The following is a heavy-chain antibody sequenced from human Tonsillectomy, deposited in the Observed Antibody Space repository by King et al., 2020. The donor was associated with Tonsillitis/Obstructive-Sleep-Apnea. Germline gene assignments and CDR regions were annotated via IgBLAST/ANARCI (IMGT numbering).Heavy chain of an antibody. D-gene: IGHD5-18*01. Sequence: HVQLVESGGGVVQPGRSLRLSCAASGFSFRSHVMHWVRQAPGKGLEWVAVVRSDGTNKYYADSVKGRFTISRDNSKNTLYLQMNSLRAEDTAVYYCAREYTENIWVIWLDSRAQGTLVTVSS. CDR1: GFSFRSHV. CDR3: AREYTENIWVIWLDS. V-gene: IGHV3-33*01. J-gene: IGHJ5*01. CDR2: VRSDGTNK.